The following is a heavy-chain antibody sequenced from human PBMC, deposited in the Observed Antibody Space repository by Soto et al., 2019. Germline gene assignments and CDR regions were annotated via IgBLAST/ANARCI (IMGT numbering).Heavy chain of an antibody. CDR2: IWYDGSNK. D-gene: IGHD1-1*01. Sequence: XGSLRLSCSAAGFTFSSYGMHWVRQAPGKGLEWVAVIWYDGSNKYYADSVKGRFTISRDNSKNTLYLQMNSLRAEDTAVYYCARDASSSGTGDYWGQGTLVTVSS. CDR3: ARDASSSGTGDY. V-gene: IGHV3-33*01. J-gene: IGHJ4*02. CDR1: GFTFSSYG.